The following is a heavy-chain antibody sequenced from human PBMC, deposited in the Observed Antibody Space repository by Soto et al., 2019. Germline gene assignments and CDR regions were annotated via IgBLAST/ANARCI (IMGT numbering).Heavy chain of an antibody. CDR2: IYYSGST. CDR1: GGSISSYY. CDR3: ARAGSYSSSAWFDP. D-gene: IGHD6-13*01. J-gene: IGHJ5*02. Sequence: SETLSLTCTVSGGSISSYYWSWIRQPPGKGLEWIGYIYYSGSTNYDPSLKSRVTISVDTSKNQFSLKLSYVTAADTAVYYCARAGSYSSSAWFDPWGQGTLVTVSS. V-gene: IGHV4-59*01.